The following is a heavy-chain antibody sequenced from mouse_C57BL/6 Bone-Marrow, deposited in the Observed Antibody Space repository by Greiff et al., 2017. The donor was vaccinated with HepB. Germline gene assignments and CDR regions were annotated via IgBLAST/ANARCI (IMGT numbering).Heavy chain of an antibody. CDR3: ARGGNYALFLAY. D-gene: IGHD2-1*01. CDR2: IRNKANGYTT. Sequence: EVKLVESGGGLVQPGGSLSLSCAASGFTFPDYYMSWVRQPPGKALEWLGFIRNKANGYTTEYSASVKGRFTISRDNSQRILYLQMNALRAEDSATYFCARGGNYALFLAYWGQGTLVTVSA. J-gene: IGHJ3*01. CDR1: GFTFPDYY. V-gene: IGHV7-3*01.